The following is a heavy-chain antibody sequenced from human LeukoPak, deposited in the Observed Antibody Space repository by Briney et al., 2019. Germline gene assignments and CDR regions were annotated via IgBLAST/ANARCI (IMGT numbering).Heavy chain of an antibody. D-gene: IGHD6-25*01. J-gene: IGHJ5*02. CDR1: GGSMSDSIT. CDR2: IHDDGRT. V-gene: IGHV4/OR15-8*01. Sequence: SETLSLTCSVSGGSMSDSITWGWVRQPPGKGLEWLANIHDDGRTAPNPSLRSRLTISQDRSKNQFSLKVSSMTAADTAFYYWAKVLTAAGLDLWGQGILVTVSS. CDR3: AKVLTAAGLDL.